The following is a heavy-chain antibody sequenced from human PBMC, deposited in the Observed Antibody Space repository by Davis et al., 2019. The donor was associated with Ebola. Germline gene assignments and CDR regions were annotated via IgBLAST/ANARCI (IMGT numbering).Heavy chain of an antibody. D-gene: IGHD1-1*01. CDR2: IYPGDSDT. CDR3: ARDQPVQLERQGAYYYGMDV. V-gene: IGHV5-51*01. Sequence: GESLKISCKGSGYIFTSYWIGWVRQMPGKGLEWMGIIYPGDSDTRYSPSFQGQVTISADKSISTAYLQWSSLRSEDTAVYYCARDQPVQLERQGAYYYGMDVWGQGTTVTVSS. CDR1: GYIFTSYW. J-gene: IGHJ6*02.